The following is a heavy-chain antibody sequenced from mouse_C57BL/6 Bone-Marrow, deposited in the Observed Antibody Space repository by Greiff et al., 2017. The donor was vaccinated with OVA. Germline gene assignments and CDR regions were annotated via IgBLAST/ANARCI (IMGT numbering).Heavy chain of an antibody. CDR2: IHPNSGST. V-gene: IGHV1-64*01. D-gene: IGHD3-1*01. J-gene: IGHJ2*01. CDR1: GYTFTSYW. CDR3: ARSGFLDY. Sequence: QVHVKQPGAELVKPGASVKLSCKASGYTFTSYWMHWVKQRPGQGLEWIGMIHPNSGSTNYNEKFKSKATLTVDKSSSTAYMQLSSLTSEDSAVYYCARSGFLDYWGQGTTLTVSS.